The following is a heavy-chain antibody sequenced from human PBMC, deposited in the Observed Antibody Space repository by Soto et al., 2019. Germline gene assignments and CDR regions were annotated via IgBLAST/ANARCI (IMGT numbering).Heavy chain of an antibody. CDR1: GGTVNNYI. Sequence: QVRLVQSGAEVQKPGSSVKISCKASGGTVNNYILNWVRQAPGRGLEWMGGIFPVSGTSHYAQKFQDRVTLSADKSTATAYMELSSLKSDDTAMYYCARDYLRTTSSGFYYGLDVWGQGTTLTVSS. CDR2: IFPVSGTS. CDR3: ARDYLRTTSSGFYYGLDV. D-gene: IGHD6-6*01. V-gene: IGHV1-69*14. J-gene: IGHJ6*02.